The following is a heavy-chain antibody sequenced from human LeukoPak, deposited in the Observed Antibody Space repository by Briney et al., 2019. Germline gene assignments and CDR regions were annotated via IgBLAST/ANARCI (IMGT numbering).Heavy chain of an antibody. Sequence: VASVKVSCKASGGTFSSYAISWVRQAPGQGLEWMGRIIPILGIANYAQKFQGRVTITADESTSTAYMELSSLRSEDTAVYYCARDQGPYCSSTSCSNNYYYYYGMDVWGQGTTVTVSS. V-gene: IGHV1-69*04. CDR2: IIPILGIA. J-gene: IGHJ6*02. D-gene: IGHD2-2*01. CDR1: GGTFSSYA. CDR3: ARDQGPYCSSTSCSNNYYYYYGMDV.